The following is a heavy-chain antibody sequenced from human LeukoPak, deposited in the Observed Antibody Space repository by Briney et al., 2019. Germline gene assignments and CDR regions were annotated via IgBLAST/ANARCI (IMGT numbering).Heavy chain of an antibody. V-gene: IGHV3-30*02. J-gene: IGHJ6*03. CDR2: IRYDGSNK. D-gene: IGHD6-19*01. CDR1: GFTFTTYW. CDR3: AKDMAGYSSGWYRYYYYYMDV. Sequence: GGSLRLSCTASGFTFTTYWMSWVRHPPGKGLEWVAFIRYDGSNKYYADSVKGRFTISRDNSKNTLYLQMNSLRAEDTAVYYCAKDMAGYSSGWYRYYYYYMDVWGKGTTVTISS.